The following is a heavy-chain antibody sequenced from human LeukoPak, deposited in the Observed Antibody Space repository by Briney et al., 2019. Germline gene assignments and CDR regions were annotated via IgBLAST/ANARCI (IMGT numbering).Heavy chain of an antibody. V-gene: IGHV3-9*01. CDR3: AKDRGTFRWGSSAFDY. CDR1: GFTFNDYA. CDR2: ISWNSNSI. D-gene: IGHD1-7*01. J-gene: IGHJ4*02. Sequence: PGGSLRLSCAVSGFTFNDYAMHWVRQAPGKGQEWVSSISWNSNSIGYVDSVKGRFIISRDNAKNSLYLQMNSLRAEDTALYYCAKDRGTFRWGSSAFDYWGQGTLVTVSS.